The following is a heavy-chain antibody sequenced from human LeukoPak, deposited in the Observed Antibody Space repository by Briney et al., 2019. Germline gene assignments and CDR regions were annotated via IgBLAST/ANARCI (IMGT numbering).Heavy chain of an antibody. CDR3: ARDCYYGSGSYYNACGY. Sequence: ASVKVSCKASGYTFTSYGISWVRQAPGQGLEWMGWISAYNGNTNYAQKLQGRDTMTTDTSTSTAYMELRGLRPDDTAVYYCARDCYYGSGSYYNACGYWGQGTLVTVSS. CDR2: ISAYNGNT. D-gene: IGHD3-10*01. CDR1: GYTFTSYG. J-gene: IGHJ4*02. V-gene: IGHV1-18*01.